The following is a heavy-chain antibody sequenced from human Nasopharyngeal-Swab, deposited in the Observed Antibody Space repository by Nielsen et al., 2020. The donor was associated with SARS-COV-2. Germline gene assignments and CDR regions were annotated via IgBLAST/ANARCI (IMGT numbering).Heavy chain of an antibody. CDR3: ARGGNSGY. J-gene: IGHJ4*02. CDR2: ISSSSSYI. Sequence: GASLQISCAASGFTFSSYSMNWVRQAPGKGLEWVSSISSSSSYIYYADSVKGRFTISRDNAKNSLYLQMNSLRAEDTAVYYCARGGNSGYWGQGTLVTVSS. CDR1: GFTFSSYS. V-gene: IGHV3-21*01. D-gene: IGHD4-23*01.